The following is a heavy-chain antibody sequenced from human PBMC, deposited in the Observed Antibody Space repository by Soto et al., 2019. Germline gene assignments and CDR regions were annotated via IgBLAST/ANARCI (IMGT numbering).Heavy chain of an antibody. Sequence: SVKVSCKASGGTFSSYAINWVRQAPGQGLEWMGGIIPIFGTANYAQKFQGIVTTTADESTSTAYMELSSLRSEDTAVYYCARDPDYYDSSGYDIWGQGTMVTVSS. D-gene: IGHD3-22*01. CDR1: GGTFSSYA. V-gene: IGHV1-69*13. J-gene: IGHJ3*02. CDR3: ARDPDYYDSSGYDI. CDR2: IIPIFGTA.